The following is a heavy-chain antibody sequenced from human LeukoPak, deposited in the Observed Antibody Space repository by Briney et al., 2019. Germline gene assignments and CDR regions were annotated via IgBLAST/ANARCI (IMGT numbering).Heavy chain of an antibody. J-gene: IGHJ6*03. CDR1: GYTFTGYY. D-gene: IGHD2-15*01. CDR3: ARDVVVVVGASRSNFYFYMDV. CDR2: INPNNGAT. Sequence: ASVKVSCKASGYTFTGYYIHWVRQAPGQGLEWMGWINPNNGATNYAQKFQGRITMTRDTSITTAYMELSSLRSDDTAVYYCARDVVVVVGASRSNFYFYMDVWGKGPRSPSP. V-gene: IGHV1-2*02.